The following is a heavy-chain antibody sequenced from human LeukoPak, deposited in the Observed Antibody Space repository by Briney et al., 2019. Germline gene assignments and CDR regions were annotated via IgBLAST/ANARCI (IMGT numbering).Heavy chain of an antibody. CDR3: ARVQGGGFRTADY. V-gene: IGHV3-30*04. D-gene: IGHD1-14*01. CDR2: ILENGSYQ. J-gene: IGHJ4*01. Sequence: PGGSLRLSCAASGFTFSNYIMHWVRQAPGKGLDWVAVILENGSYQYYADSVKGRFTISRDNSKNTLFLQMNSLRDEDTAIYYCARVQGGGFRTADYWGQEPWSPSPQ. CDR1: GFTFSNYI.